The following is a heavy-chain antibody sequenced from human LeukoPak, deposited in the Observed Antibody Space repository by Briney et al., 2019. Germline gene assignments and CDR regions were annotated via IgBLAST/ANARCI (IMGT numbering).Heavy chain of an antibody. D-gene: IGHD2-2*01. J-gene: IGHJ4*02. Sequence: PGGSLRLSCAASGFTFSSYGMHWVRQAPGKGLAWVAVISYDGNSKSYAKSVKGRFTISRDNSKNTLYLEMNSLRPEDTAVYYCARAMVVIVPAAVWGQGTLVTVSS. CDR3: ARAMVVIVPAAV. CDR1: GFTFSSYG. V-gene: IGHV3-30*03. CDR2: ISYDGNSK.